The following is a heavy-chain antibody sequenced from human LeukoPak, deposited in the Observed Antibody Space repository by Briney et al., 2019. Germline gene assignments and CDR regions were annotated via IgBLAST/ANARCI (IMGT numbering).Heavy chain of an antibody. CDR3: ARVLRSSGSPDY. CDR2: INHSGST. Sequence: PSETLSLTCAVYGGSFSGYYWSWIRQPPGKGLEWIGEINHSGSTNYNPSLKSRVTISVDTSKNQFSLKLSSVTAADTAVYYCARVLRSSGSPDYWGQGTLVTVSS. V-gene: IGHV4-34*01. D-gene: IGHD3-22*01. J-gene: IGHJ4*02. CDR1: GGSFSGYY.